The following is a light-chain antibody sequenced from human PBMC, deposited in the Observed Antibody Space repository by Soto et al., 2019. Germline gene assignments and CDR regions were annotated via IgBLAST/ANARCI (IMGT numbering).Light chain of an antibody. J-gene: IGLJ2*01. CDR3: GTWDESLGAGV. CDR2: DDN. V-gene: IGLV1-51*01. Sequence: QSVLTQPASVSATPGEKVTISCSGRGSNIGRNYVSWYRQLPGTAPQLLIYDDNKRHSGVPDRLSGSRYGTSASLAIVGLQPGDEADYYCGTWDESLGAGVFGGGTKVTVL. CDR1: GSNIGRNY.